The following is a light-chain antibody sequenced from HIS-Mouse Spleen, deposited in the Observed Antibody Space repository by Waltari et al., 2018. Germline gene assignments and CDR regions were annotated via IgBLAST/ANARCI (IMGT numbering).Light chain of an antibody. CDR1: QRISYY. V-gene: IGKV1-27*01. J-gene: IGKJ1*01. CDR3: QKYHSAPRT. CDR2: AAS. Sequence: DIQMTQSPSSLSASVGDRVTITCRASQRISYYLAWYQQKPGKVPKLLIYAASTLQSGVPSRFSGSGSGTDFTLTISSLQPEDVATYYCQKYHSAPRTFGQGTKVEIK.